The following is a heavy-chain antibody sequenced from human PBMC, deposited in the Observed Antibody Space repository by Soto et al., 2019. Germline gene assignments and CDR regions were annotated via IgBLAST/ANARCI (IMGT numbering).Heavy chain of an antibody. CDR3: PRIRLPGYDRTSIDN. CDR2: IDWDNDK. CDR1: GFSLSGRGIC. D-gene: IGHD2-2*01. V-gene: IGHV2-70*11. Sequence: SGPTLVNPTQTLSLTCTCSGFSLSGRGICIHWIRQPPGKALEWLARIDWDNDKYYSASLKSRLTISRDTSKNQVVLTMTDMDLEDTATYYGPRIRLPGYDRTSIDNGVQGALVTVT. J-gene: IGHJ4*02.